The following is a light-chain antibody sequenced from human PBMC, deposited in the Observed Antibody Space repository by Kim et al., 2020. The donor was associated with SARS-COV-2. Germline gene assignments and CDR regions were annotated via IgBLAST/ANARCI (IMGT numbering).Light chain of an antibody. CDR2: DDS. J-gene: IGLJ2*01. V-gene: IGLV3-21*03. CDR1: NIGSKS. CDR3: QVWDSSSDHVV. Sequence: APGKPARITCGGNNIGSKSVHWYQQKPGQAPVLVVYDDSDRPSGIPERFSGSNSGNTATLTISRVAAGDEADCYCQVWDSSSDHVVFGGGTQLTVL.